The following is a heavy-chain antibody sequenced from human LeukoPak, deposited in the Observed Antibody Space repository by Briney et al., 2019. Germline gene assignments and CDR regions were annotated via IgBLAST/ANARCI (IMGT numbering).Heavy chain of an antibody. J-gene: IGHJ5*02. CDR3: ATVVPAAIGGWFDP. CDR2: IYYSRST. V-gene: IGHV4-30-4*01. CDR1: GGSISSGDYY. Sequence: SETLSLTCTVSGGSISSGDYYWRWIRQPPGKGLEWIGYIYYSRSTYYNPSLKSRVTISVDTSKNQFTLKLSSVTAADTAVYYCATVVPAAIGGWFDPWGQGTLVTVSS. D-gene: IGHD2-2*01.